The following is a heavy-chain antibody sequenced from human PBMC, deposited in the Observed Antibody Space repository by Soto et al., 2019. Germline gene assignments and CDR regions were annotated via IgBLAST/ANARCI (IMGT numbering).Heavy chain of an antibody. Sequence: PGGSLRLSCTASGFSFSSYAMYWFRQPPGKGLEWVAVISHDGINKHYADSVKGRVTVSRDNSNPSLDLQLNSLRGEDTAMYYCARVIYRSDYLVKWFDLWGQGTLVTVSS. CDR1: GFSFSSYA. CDR3: ARVIYRSDYLVKWFDL. J-gene: IGHJ5*02. CDR2: ISHDGINK. V-gene: IGHV3-30-3*01. D-gene: IGHD4-17*01.